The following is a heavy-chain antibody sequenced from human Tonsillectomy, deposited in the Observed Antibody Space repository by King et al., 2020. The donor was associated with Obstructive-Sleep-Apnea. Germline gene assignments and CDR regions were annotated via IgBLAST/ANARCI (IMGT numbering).Heavy chain of an antibody. CDR3: ATDAAAELHRRSNYFDY. D-gene: IGHD6-13*01. CDR1: GYIFSDYD. V-gene: IGHV1-2*02. CDR2: INPNSGDT. J-gene: IGHJ4*02. Sequence: QLVQSGTEVKKPGASVKVSCKAAGYIFSDYDMHWVRQAPGQGLEWMGWINPNSGDTNEAQKFQGRVTMTRDMSISTVYMELSRLRSDDTAVYYCATDAAAELHRRSNYFDYWGQGTLVTVSS.